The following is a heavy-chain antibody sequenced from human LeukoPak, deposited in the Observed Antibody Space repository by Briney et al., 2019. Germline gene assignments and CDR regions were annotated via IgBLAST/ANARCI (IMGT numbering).Heavy chain of an antibody. Sequence: PSETLSLTCAVSGVSFDDCYWSWVRQPPGKGLEWIGEINHSGYTNDSPSLKSRVTMSIDTSRKQFSLNLRSVTVADTAVYYCTRMTTGHDYWGQGTLVTVSS. CDR1: GVSFDDCY. CDR2: INHSGYT. J-gene: IGHJ4*02. V-gene: IGHV4-34*01. D-gene: IGHD4-17*01. CDR3: TRMTTGHDY.